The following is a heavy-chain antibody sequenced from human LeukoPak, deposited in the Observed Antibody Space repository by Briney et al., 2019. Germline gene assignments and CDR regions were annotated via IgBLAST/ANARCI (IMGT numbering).Heavy chain of an antibody. J-gene: IGHJ4*02. CDR3: ARGRFSSSWYRACFDY. V-gene: IGHV4-39*07. CDR1: GGSISSSSYY. CDR2: IYYSGGT. Sequence: SETLSLTCTVSGGSISSSSYYWGWIRQPPGKGLEWIGSIYYSGGTYYNPSLKSRVTISVDTSKNQFSLKLSSVTAADTAVYYCARGRFSSSWYRACFDYWGQGTLVTVSS. D-gene: IGHD6-13*01.